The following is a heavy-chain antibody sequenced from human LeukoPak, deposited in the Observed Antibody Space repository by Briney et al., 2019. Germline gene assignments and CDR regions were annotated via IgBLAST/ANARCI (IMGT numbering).Heavy chain of an antibody. J-gene: IGHJ6*03. V-gene: IGHV1-69*13. CDR3: ASGAVAGPYYYYYMDV. CDR2: IIPIFGTA. Sequence: ASVKVSCKASGYTFTSYYMHWVRQAPGQGLEWMGGIIPIFGTANYAQKFQGRVTITADESTSTAYMELSSLRSEDTAVYYCASGAVAGPYYYYYMDVWGKGTTVTISS. CDR1: GYTFTSYY. D-gene: IGHD6-19*01.